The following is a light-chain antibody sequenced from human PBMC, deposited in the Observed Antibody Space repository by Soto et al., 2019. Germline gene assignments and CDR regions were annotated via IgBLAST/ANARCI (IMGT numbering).Light chain of an antibody. V-gene: IGKV3-20*01. CDR2: AIS. CDR1: ESVSDNQ. J-gene: IGKJ1*01. Sequence: EIVLTQSPGTLSVSPGERATLYCNSSESVSDNQLAWYQMKPGQAPRLLIYAISSRPTGIPDRFSGGRSGTDFTLTISRVEPEDFAMYYCQQYGSSRWTFAQGTKVDI. CDR3: QQYGSSRWT.